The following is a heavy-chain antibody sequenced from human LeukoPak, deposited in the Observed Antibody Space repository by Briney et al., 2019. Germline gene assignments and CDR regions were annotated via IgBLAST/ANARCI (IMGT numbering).Heavy chain of an antibody. Sequence: GGSLRLSCLASGFTFSSYAMDWVRQAPGQGLQWVSAVGTSADTYYADSVKGRFTISRDNARNSLYLQMNSLRAEDTAVYYCARDGLAAATLHWCFDLWGRGTLVTVSS. J-gene: IGHJ2*01. CDR2: VGTSADT. CDR1: GFTFSSYA. D-gene: IGHD2-15*01. V-gene: IGHV3-69-1*01. CDR3: ARDGLAAATLHWCFDL.